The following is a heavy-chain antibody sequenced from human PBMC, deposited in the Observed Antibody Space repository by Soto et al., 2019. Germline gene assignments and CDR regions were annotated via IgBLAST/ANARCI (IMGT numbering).Heavy chain of an antibody. CDR2: IESDGSST. D-gene: IGHD2-21*01. Sequence: GSVRLSCAASGFTFSSHWMHWVRQAPGKGLVWVSRIESDGSSTNYADSVKGRFTVSRDNARNTLYLQMNSLRVEDTAVYYCARDRADPIGDYHPLFDSWGLGTLVTVSS. CDR3: ARDRADPIGDYHPLFDS. V-gene: IGHV3-74*01. J-gene: IGHJ4*02. CDR1: GFTFSSHW.